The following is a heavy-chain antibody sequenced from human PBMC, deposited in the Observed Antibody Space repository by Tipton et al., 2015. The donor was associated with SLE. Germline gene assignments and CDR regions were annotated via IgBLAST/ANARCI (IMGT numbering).Heavy chain of an antibody. J-gene: IGHJ3*02. D-gene: IGHD3-3*01. V-gene: IGHV4-61*02. CDR2: FHTRGST. Sequence: TLSLTCTVSGASINSGYHYWTWIRQPAGKGLQCIGRFHTRGSTTFNPSLESRVTISVDTSKSQVSLKLTSVTAADTATYYCARALEHHPLDIWGPGTQVTASS. CDR3: ARALEHHPLDI. CDR1: GASINSGYHY.